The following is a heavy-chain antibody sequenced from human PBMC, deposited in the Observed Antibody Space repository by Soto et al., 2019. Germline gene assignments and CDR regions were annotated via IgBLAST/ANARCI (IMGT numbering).Heavy chain of an antibody. CDR1: DNTFSTYV. V-gene: IGHV1-18*01. J-gene: IGHJ6*01. D-gene: IGHD4-17*01. Sequence: QVQLVQSGAEVKKPGASVKVSCKASDNTFSTYVISWVRQAPGQGLEWMGWISANNGDTNYAQKFQGRVTMTTDTSTNTTYTEVRSLTSDVTAVYYCARRGDFGDYTGKMDVWGKGPRSPSPQ. CDR3: ARRGDFGDYTGKMDV. CDR2: ISANNGDT.